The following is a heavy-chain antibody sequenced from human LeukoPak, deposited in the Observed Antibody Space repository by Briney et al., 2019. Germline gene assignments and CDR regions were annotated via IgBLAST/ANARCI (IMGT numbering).Heavy chain of an antibody. CDR3: AKYIVATIRGVFDY. CDR1: GFTFDDYA. V-gene: IGHV3-9*01. D-gene: IGHD5-12*01. Sequence: GGSLRLSCAASGFTFDDYAMHWVRQAPGKGLEWVSGISWNSGSIGYADSVKGRFTISRDNAKNSLYLQMNSLRAEDTALYYCAKYIVATIRGVFDYWGQGTLVTVSS. CDR2: ISWNSGSI. J-gene: IGHJ4*02.